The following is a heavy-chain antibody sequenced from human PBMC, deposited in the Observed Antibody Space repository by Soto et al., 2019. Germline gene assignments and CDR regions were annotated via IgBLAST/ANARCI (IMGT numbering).Heavy chain of an antibody. CDR1: GDSISSGNFY. CDR3: ARGPRQLGGSFYYGLDV. V-gene: IGHV4-31*03. Sequence: QVQLQESGPGLVKPSQTLSLTCTVSGDSISSGNFYWSWFRHHPGKGLEWIGFIYYSGSTYYNPSLKSRVTISVDSSKNQFSLWLSSVTAADTALYYCARGPRQLGGSFYYGLDVWGQGTTVTVSS. D-gene: IGHD1-1*01. CDR2: IYYSGST. J-gene: IGHJ6*02.